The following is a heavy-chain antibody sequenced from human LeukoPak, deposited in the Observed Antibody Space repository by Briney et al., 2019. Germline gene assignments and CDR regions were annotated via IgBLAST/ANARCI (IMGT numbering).Heavy chain of an antibody. CDR2: IAHTGST. D-gene: IGHD3-9*01. CDR3: ATDISWFDP. Sequence: SGTLSLTCAVSGDSISSGNWWSWVRQPPGKGLEWIGEIAHTGSTNYNPSLKSRVTMSVDTSKNEFSLRLSSVTAADTAVYYCATDISWFDPWGQGTLVTVSS. J-gene: IGHJ5*02. CDR1: GDSISSGNW. V-gene: IGHV4-4*02.